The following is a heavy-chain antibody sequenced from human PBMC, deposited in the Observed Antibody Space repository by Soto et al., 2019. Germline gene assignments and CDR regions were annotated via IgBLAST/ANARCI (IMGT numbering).Heavy chain of an antibody. Sequence: QVQLQESGPGLVKPSETLSLTCTVSGGSISSYYWSWIRQPPGKGLEWIGYIYYSGSTNYNPSLKSRVTISVDTSKNQFSLKLSSVTAADTAVYYCARFPHGLLDAFDIWGQGTMVTVSS. J-gene: IGHJ3*02. CDR2: IYYSGST. V-gene: IGHV4-59*01. CDR3: ARFPHGLLDAFDI. D-gene: IGHD2-15*01. CDR1: GGSISSYY.